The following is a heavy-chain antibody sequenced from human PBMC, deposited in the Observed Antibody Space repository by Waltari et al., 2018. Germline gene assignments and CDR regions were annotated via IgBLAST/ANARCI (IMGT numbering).Heavy chain of an antibody. CDR1: GFTFRSFW. CDR3: ARAREQWLVRDFDY. J-gene: IGHJ4*02. V-gene: IGHV3-7*01. CDR2: IKQDGSEK. D-gene: IGHD6-19*01. Sequence: EVQLVESGGGLVQPGGSLRLSWSAAGFTFRSFWMIWVRRAPGKGLGWGDNIKQDGSEKHYVDSVKGRFTISRDNAKNSLCLQMNSLRAEDTALYYCARAREQWLVRDFDYWGQGTLVTVSS.